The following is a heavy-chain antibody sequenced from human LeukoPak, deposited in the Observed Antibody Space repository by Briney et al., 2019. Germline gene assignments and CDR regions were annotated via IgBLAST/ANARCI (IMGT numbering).Heavy chain of an antibody. J-gene: IGHJ4*02. D-gene: IGHD6-19*01. CDR2: IYHNGNT. V-gene: IGHV4-38-2*02. CDR3: ARGSSGFQFFDY. CDR1: GGSISNYY. Sequence: PSETLSLTCTVSGGSISNYYWGWIRQPPGKGLEWIGTIYHNGNTYYNPSLKSRVTISVDTSKNQFSLKLPSVTAADTAVYYCARGSSGFQFFDYWGQGTLVTVSS.